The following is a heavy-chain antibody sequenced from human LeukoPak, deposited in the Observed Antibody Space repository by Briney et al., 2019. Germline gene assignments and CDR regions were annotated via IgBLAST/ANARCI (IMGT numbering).Heavy chain of an antibody. D-gene: IGHD3-16*01. J-gene: IGHJ6*03. CDR3: ARDTLGVYYYYMDV. Sequence: GGSLRLSCAASGFTFSSYSMNWVRQAPGKGLEWVSYISSSSSTIYYADSVKGRFTISRDNAKNSLYLQMNSLRAEDTAVYYCARDTLGVYYYYMDVWGKGTTVTVSS. V-gene: IGHV3-48*01. CDR2: ISSSSSTI. CDR1: GFTFSSYS.